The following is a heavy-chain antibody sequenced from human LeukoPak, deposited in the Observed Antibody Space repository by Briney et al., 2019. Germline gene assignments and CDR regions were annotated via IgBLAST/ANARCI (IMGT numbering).Heavy chain of an antibody. V-gene: IGHV1-69*06. CDR1: GATFSSYA. CDR3: AFGGYDILPGYLDAFDI. CDR2: IIPIFGTA. J-gene: IGHJ3*02. Sequence: GSSVKLSCKASGATFSSYAISWVRQAPGQGLEWMGGIIPIFGTANYAQKFQGRVTITADKSTSTAYMELSSLRSEDTAVYYCAFGGYDILPGYLDAFDIWGQGTMVTVSS. D-gene: IGHD3-9*01.